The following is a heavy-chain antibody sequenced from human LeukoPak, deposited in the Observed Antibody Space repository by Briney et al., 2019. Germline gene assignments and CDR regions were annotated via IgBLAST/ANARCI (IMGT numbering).Heavy chain of an antibody. D-gene: IGHD2-21*02. CDR1: GGSISSYY. Sequence: SETLSLTCTVSGGSISSYYWSWIRQPPGKGLEWIGYIYYSGSTNYNPSLKSRVTISVDTSKNQFSLKLSSVTAADTAVYYCARESFVVVTGAFDIWGQGTMVTVSS. CDR2: IYYSGST. CDR3: ARESFVVVTGAFDI. J-gene: IGHJ3*02. V-gene: IGHV4-59*01.